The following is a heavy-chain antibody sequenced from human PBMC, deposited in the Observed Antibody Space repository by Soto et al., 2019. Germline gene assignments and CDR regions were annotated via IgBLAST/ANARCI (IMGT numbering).Heavy chain of an antibody. Sequence: PGGSLRLSCAASGFTFSSYAMSWVRQAPGKGLEWVSAISGSGGSTYYADSVKGRFTISRDNSKNTLYLQMNSLRAEDTAVYYCAKYADQTITIFGVAPGYYFDYWGQGTLVTVSS. D-gene: IGHD3-3*01. V-gene: IGHV3-23*01. CDR3: AKYADQTITIFGVAPGYYFDY. CDR1: GFTFSSYA. CDR2: ISGSGGST. J-gene: IGHJ4*02.